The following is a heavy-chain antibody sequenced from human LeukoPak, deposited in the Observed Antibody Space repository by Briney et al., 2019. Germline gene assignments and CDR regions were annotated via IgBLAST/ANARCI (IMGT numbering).Heavy chain of an antibody. CDR1: RFTFNNYW. Sequence: GGSLRLSCAASRFTFNNYWMSWVRQAPGKGLEWVSAISGSGGSTYYADSVKGRFTISRDNSKNTLYLQMNSLRAEDTAVYYCAKDLEYYDFWSGYSPFDYWGQGTLVTVSS. J-gene: IGHJ4*02. V-gene: IGHV3-23*01. CDR3: AKDLEYYDFWSGYSPFDY. D-gene: IGHD3-3*01. CDR2: ISGSGGST.